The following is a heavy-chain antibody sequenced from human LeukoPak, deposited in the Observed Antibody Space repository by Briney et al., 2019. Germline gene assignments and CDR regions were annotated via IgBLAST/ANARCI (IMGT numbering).Heavy chain of an antibody. V-gene: IGHV3-9*01. CDR3: AKDVYRSGEYAFDI. D-gene: IGHD3-16*01. Sequence: GGSLRLSCTASGFTFDDYAMHWVRQAPGKGLEWVSGISWNSCSIGYADSVKGRFTISRDNAKNSLYLQMNSLRAEDTALYYCAKDVYRSGEYAFDIWGQGTMVTVSS. CDR1: GFTFDDYA. CDR2: ISWNSCSI. J-gene: IGHJ3*02.